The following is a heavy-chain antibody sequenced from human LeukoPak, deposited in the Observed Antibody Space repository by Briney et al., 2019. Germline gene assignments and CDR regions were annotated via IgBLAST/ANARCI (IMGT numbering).Heavy chain of an antibody. CDR2: ISSSGSTI. D-gene: IGHD3-10*01. CDR1: GFTFSDYY. J-gene: IGHJ3*02. Sequence: GGSLRLSCAASGFTFSDYYMSWIRQAPGKGLEWVSYISSSGSTIYYADSVNGRFTISRDNDKNSLYLQMNSLRTEDTVLYYCAKEDGSMVRGVIIGAFDIWGQGTMVTVSS. V-gene: IGHV3-11*01. CDR3: AKEDGSMVRGVIIGAFDI.